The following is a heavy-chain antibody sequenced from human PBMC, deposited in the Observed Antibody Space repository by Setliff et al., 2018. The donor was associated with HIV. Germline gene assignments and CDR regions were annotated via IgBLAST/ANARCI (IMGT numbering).Heavy chain of an antibody. Sequence: GGSLRLSCAASGLTFSSYAMSWVRQAPGKELEWVSSISGSGGSPYYADSVKGRFTISRDNAKNSLYLQMKSLRAEDTALYYCATDSPSFYWGQGTLVTVSS. J-gene: IGHJ4*02. CDR2: ISGSGGSP. CDR3: ATDSPSFY. D-gene: IGHD2-2*01. CDR1: GLTFSSYA. V-gene: IGHV3-23*01.